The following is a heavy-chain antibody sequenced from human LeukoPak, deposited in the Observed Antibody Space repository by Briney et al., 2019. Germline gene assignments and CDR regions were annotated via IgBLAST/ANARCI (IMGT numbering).Heavy chain of an antibody. CDR2: MYYSGST. Sequence: SQTLSLTCTVSGGSISSGGYYWSWIRQHPGEGLEWIGYMYYSGSTYYNPSLKSRVIISVDMSKNQSSLKLFSVTAADTAVYYCARDAEYYYGSGSYSSGIDGWGQGTTVTVSS. J-gene: IGHJ6*02. CDR3: ARDAEYYYGSGSYSSGIDG. V-gene: IGHV4-31*03. D-gene: IGHD3-10*01. CDR1: GGSISSGGYY.